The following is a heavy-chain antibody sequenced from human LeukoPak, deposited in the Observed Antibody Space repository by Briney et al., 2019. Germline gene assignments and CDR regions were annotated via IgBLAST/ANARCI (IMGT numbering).Heavy chain of an antibody. J-gene: IGHJ6*02. CDR2: INHSGST. CDR3: AGGRSEYYYGSGSYYSPPYYYYGMDV. CDR1: GGSFSGYY. D-gene: IGHD3-10*01. Sequence: SETLSLTCAVYGGSFSGYYWSWIRQPPGKGLEWIGEINHSGSTNYNPSLKSRVTISVDTSKNQFSLKLSSVTAAGTAVYYCAGGRSEYYYGSGSYYSPPYYYYGMDVWGQGTTVTVSS. V-gene: IGHV4-34*01.